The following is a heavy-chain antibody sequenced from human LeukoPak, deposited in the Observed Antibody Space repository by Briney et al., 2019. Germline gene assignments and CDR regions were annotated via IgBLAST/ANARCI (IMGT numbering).Heavy chain of an antibody. CDR1: GGSISSGGYY. J-gene: IGHJ6*02. CDR3: ARGNYDSSGYYLGYYYYGMDV. Sequence: PSETLSLTCTVSGGSISSGGYYWSWIRQHPGKGLEWIGYIYYSGSTYYNPSLKSRVTISVDTSKNQFSLKLSSVTAADTAVYYCARGNYDSSGYYLGYYYYGMDVWGQGTTVTVSS. V-gene: IGHV4-31*03. D-gene: IGHD3-22*01. CDR2: IYYSGST.